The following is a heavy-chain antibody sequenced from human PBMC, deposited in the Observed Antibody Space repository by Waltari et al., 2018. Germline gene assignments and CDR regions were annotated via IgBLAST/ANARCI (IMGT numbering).Heavy chain of an antibody. V-gene: IGHV4-61*02. CDR2: IYTSGST. CDR1: GGSISSGSYY. CDR3: AREDGRGVTTYYFDY. J-gene: IGHJ4*02. D-gene: IGHD3-10*02. Sequence: QVQLQESGPGLVKPSQTLSLTCTVSGGSISSGSYYWSWIRQPAGKGLEWIGRIYTSGSTNYNPSRKRRVTISVDTSKNQFSLKLSSVTAADTAVYYCAREDGRGVTTYYFDYWGQGTLVTVSS.